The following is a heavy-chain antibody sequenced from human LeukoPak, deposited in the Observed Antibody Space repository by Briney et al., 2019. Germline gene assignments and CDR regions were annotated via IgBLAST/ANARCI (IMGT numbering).Heavy chain of an antibody. CDR2: IYYSGST. CDR1: GGSISSSSYY. CDR3: ARHLTGTHYYFDY. V-gene: IGHV4-39*01. D-gene: IGHD1-20*01. Sequence: SETLSLTCTVSGGSISSSSYYWGWIRQPPGKGLEWIGSIYYSGSTYYNPSLKSRVTISVDTSKNQLSLKLSSVTAADTAVYYCARHLTGTHYYFDYWGQGTLVTVSS. J-gene: IGHJ4*02.